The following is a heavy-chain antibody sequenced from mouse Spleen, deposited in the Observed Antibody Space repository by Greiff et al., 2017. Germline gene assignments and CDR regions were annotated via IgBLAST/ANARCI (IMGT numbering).Heavy chain of an antibody. CDR1: GYSFTSYW. J-gene: IGHJ2*01. CDR2: IYPNSGST. Sequence: QVQLKQPGAELVKPGASVKLSCKASGYSFTSYWMHWVRQRPGQGLEWIGMIYPNSGSTNYNEKFKNKATLTVDKSSSTAYMQVSSLTSEDSTVYFCARWIGGYWGQGTTLTVSS. V-gene: IGHV1-64*01. D-gene: IGHD2-14*01. CDR3: ARWIGGY.